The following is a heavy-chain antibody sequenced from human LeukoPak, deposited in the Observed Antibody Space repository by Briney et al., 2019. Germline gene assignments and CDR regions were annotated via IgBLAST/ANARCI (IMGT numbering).Heavy chain of an antibody. D-gene: IGHD5-18*01. CDR3: ASSPVTWIQLWFGY. Sequence: ASVKVSCKASGGTFSSYAVSWVRQAPGQGLEWMGGIIPIFGTANYAQKFQGRVTITADEPTSTAYMELSSLRSEDTAVYYCASSPVTWIQLWFGYWGQGTLVTVSS. V-gene: IGHV1-69*13. CDR2: IIPIFGTA. J-gene: IGHJ4*02. CDR1: GGTFSSYA.